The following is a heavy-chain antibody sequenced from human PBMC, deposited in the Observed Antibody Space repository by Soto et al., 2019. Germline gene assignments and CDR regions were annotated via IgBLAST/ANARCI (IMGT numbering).Heavy chain of an antibody. CDR3: AKLVRDDVRRSDLDH. V-gene: IGHV4-39*01. CDR1: GGSITASYSN. CDR2: FYYSGTT. Sequence: SETLSLTCTVSGGSITASYSNCTWIRQPPGKGLEWIGTFYYSGTTSQNPPLRSRITISGDTSRNQFSLNLRSVTAADSGVYYCAKLVRDDVRRSDLDHWGQGTLVTVSS. D-gene: IGHD3-10*02. J-gene: IGHJ4*02.